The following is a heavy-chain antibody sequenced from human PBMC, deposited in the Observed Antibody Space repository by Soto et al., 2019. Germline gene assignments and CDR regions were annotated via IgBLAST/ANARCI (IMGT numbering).Heavy chain of an antibody. CDR1: GGSISSGGYS. V-gene: IGHV4-30-2*01. Sequence: QLQLQESGSGLVKPSQTLSLTCAVSGGSISSGGYSWSWIRQPPGKGLEWIGYIYHSGSTYYNPSLKSRVTISVDRSKNPVSLKLSSVTAADTAVYYCARAGGSGAVAVDYWGQGTLVTVSS. D-gene: IGHD6-19*01. CDR2: IYHSGST. J-gene: IGHJ4*02. CDR3: ARAGGSGAVAVDY.